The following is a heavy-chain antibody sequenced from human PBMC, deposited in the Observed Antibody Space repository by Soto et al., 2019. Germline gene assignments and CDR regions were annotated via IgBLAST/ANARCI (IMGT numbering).Heavy chain of an antibody. CDR1: GFTFSSYG. V-gene: IGHV3-30*18. CDR2: ISYDGSNK. J-gene: IGHJ4*02. CDR3: AKDPNCSGGSCYPGL. Sequence: TGGSLRLSCAASGFTFSSYGMHWVRQAPGKGLEWVAVISYDGSNKYYADSVKGRFTISRDNSKNTLYLQMNSLRAEDTAVYYCAKDPNCSGGSCYPGLWGQGTLVTVSS. D-gene: IGHD2-15*01.